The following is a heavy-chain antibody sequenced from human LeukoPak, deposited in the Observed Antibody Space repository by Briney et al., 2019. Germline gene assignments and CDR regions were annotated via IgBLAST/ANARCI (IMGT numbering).Heavy chain of an antibody. J-gene: IGHJ4*02. V-gene: IGHV3-30*02. D-gene: IGHD6-19*01. Sequence: RGSLRLSCAASELIFSNYGMHWVRQAPGKGLEWVTFIQYDGISKYYADSVKGRFTISRDNSKNTLYLQMNSLRPEDTTVYYCVEEAGSVAGRFDHWGQGNMVTVSS. CDR2: IQYDGISK. CDR3: VEEAGSVAGRFDH. CDR1: ELIFSNYG.